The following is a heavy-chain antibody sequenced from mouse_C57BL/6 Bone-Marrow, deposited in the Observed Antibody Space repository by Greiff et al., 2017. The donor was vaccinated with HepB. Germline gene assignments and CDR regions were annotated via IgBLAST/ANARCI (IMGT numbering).Heavy chain of an antibody. D-gene: IGHD3-2*02. J-gene: IGHJ3*01. CDR3: VRGGDSSGSFAY. CDR1: GFTFNTYA. Sequence: EVQGVESGGGLVQPKGSLKLSCAASGFTFNTYAMHWVRQAPGKGLEWVARIRSKSSNYATYYADSVKDRFTISRDDSQSMLYLQMNNLKTEDTAMYYCVRGGDSSGSFAYWGQGTLVTVSA. V-gene: IGHV10-3*01. CDR2: IRSKSSNYAT.